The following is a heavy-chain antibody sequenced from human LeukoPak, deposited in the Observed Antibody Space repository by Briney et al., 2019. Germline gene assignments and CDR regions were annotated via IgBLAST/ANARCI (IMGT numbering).Heavy chain of an antibody. Sequence: SETLSLTCTVSGGSISSGGYYWSWIRQHPGKGLEWIGYIYYSGSTYYNPSLKSRVTISVDTSKDQFSLKLSSVTAADTAVYYCASFYYDILTGYSFDYWGQGTLVTVSS. CDR3: ASFYYDILTGYSFDY. CDR1: GGSISSGGYY. V-gene: IGHV4-31*03. D-gene: IGHD3-9*01. CDR2: IYYSGST. J-gene: IGHJ4*02.